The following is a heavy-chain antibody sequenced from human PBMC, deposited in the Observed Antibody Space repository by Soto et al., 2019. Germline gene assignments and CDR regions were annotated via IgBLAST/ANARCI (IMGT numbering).Heavy chain of an antibody. CDR2: IHKTGNT. Sequence: SSETLSVTCSFSASSMDSYLWSWIRQTPGGGLEWIGYIHKTGNTHYNPTLKRPVIISIDTSKTQFSLSLSSVTAADTAVYYCARGPFFARYQPFDSWGPGTMVTVSS. CDR1: ASSMDSYL. D-gene: IGHD2-2*01. V-gene: IGHV4-59*01. J-gene: IGHJ4*02. CDR3: ARGPFFARYQPFDS.